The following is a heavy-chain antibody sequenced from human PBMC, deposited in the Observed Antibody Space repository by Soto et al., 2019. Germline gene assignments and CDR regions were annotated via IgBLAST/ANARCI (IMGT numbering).Heavy chain of an antibody. CDR1: GGSISSGDYY. V-gene: IGHV4-30-4*01. D-gene: IGHD3-3*01. CDR3: ARDHKNYDLSNWFDP. CDR2: IYYSGST. J-gene: IGHJ5*02. Sequence: SETLSLTCTVSGGSISSGDYYWSWIRQPPGKGLEWIGYIYYSGSTYYNPSLKSRVTISVDTSKNQFSLKLSSVTAADTAVYYCARDHKNYDLSNWFDPWGQGTLVTVSS.